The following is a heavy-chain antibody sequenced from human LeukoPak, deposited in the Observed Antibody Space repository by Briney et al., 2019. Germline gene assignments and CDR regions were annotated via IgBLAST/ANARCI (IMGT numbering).Heavy chain of an antibody. V-gene: IGHV3-7*01. Sequence: GGSVRLSCAASGFTFSSYWMSWVRQAPGKGLEWVANIKQDGSEKYYVDSVKGRFTISRDNAKNSLYLQMNSLRAEDTAVYYCARECRAYYYDSSGYYNYYYMDVWGKGTTVTVSS. J-gene: IGHJ6*03. CDR1: GFTFSSYW. CDR3: ARECRAYYYDSSGYYNYYYMDV. D-gene: IGHD3-22*01. CDR2: IKQDGSEK.